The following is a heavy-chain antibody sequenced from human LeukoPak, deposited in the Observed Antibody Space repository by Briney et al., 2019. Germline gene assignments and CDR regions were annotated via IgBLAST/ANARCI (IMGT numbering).Heavy chain of an antibody. CDR2: ISGSGGST. V-gene: IGHV3-23*01. J-gene: IGHJ6*02. CDR1: GFTFSSYA. CDR3: PKERINWGSDPVYYGMDV. D-gene: IGHD7-27*01. Sequence: PGGSLRLSCAASGFTFSSYAMSWVRQAPGKGLEWVSAISGSGGSTYYADSVKGRFTISRDNSKNTLYLQMNSLRAEDTAVYYCPKERINWGSDPVYYGMDVWGQGTTVTVSS.